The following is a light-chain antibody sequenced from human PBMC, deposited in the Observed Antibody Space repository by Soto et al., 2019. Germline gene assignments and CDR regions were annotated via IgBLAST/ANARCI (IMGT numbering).Light chain of an antibody. CDR1: QTINIY. Sequence: DIQMTQSPSSLSASVGDTVTITCRASQTINIYLNWYQWKPGKDPKLLIYGASNLQSGVPSSFSGSGSWRDFTLTISGLQPEDFGDYYGQQSFITRWTLGQGTEVDIK. J-gene: IGKJ1*01. CDR2: GAS. CDR3: QQSFITRWT. V-gene: IGKV1-39*01.